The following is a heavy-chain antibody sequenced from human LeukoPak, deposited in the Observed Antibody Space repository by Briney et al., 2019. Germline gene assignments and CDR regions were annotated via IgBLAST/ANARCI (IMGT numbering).Heavy chain of an antibody. CDR1: GYTFTSYW. CDR2: IYPGDSDT. J-gene: IGHJ4*02. CDR3: ARDPGYGALDY. V-gene: IGHV5-51*01. D-gene: IGHD4-17*01. Sequence: GESLKISCKASGYTFTSYWIAWVRQMPGKGLEWMGIIYPGDSDTRYSPSFQGQVTISADKSSNTASLQWSSLKASDPAMYYCARDPGYGALDYWGQGTLVTVSS.